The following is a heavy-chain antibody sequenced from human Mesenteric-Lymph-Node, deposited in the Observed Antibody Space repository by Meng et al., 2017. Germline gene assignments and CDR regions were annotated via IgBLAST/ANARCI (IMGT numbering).Heavy chain of an antibody. Sequence: GESLMLPCAASGFTFSSYAMSWVRQAPGKGLEWVSAISGSGGSTYYADSVKGRFTISRDNAKNSLYLQMNSLRAEDTAVYYCARDHGGVNYYYYGMDVWGQGTTVTVSS. CDR1: GFTFSSYA. J-gene: IGHJ6*02. CDR3: ARDHGGVNYYYYGMDV. D-gene: IGHD2-8*02. V-gene: IGHV3-23*01. CDR2: ISGSGGST.